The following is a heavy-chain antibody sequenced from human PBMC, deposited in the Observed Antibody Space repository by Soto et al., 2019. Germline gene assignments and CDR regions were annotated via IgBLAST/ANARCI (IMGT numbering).Heavy chain of an antibody. Sequence: VQLVESGGGLVQPGGSPRLSCAVSGFTLDDYTMHWVRQAPGKGLEWVSGVGWNGGDIVYADSVKGRFTVSRDNTRNSLYLQMDSLRDEDTALYYCAKGRYDFWSPYYFDSWGQGTLVTVSS. D-gene: IGHD3-3*01. J-gene: IGHJ4*02. CDR1: GFTLDDYT. CDR3: AKGRYDFWSPYYFDS. V-gene: IGHV3-9*01. CDR2: VGWNGGDI.